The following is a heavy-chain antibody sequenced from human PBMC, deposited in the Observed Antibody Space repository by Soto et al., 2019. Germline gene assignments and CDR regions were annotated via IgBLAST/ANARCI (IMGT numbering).Heavy chain of an antibody. V-gene: IGHV1-69*05. D-gene: IGHD3-9*01. J-gene: IGHJ4*02. CDR2: IIPSYGTT. CDR1: GGTFSSYA. Sequence: GASVKVSCKASGGTFSSYAISWVRQAPGQGLEWMGWIIPSYGTTNYSQKFQGRVTITRDTSASTAYMELSSLRSEDTAVYYCARDAVLADFDWLLEDYFDYWGQGTLVTVSS. CDR3: ARDAVLADFDWLLEDYFDY.